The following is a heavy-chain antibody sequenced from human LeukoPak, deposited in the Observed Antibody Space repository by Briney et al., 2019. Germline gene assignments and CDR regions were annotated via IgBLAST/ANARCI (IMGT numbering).Heavy chain of an antibody. V-gene: IGHV1-69*05. CDR1: GGTFSSYA. Sequence: SVKVSCKASGGTFSSYAISWVRQAPGQGLEWMGGIIPIFGTANYAQKFQGRVTITTDESTSTAYMELSSLRSEDTAVYCCARDHYYGSGSYNWFDPWGQGTLVTVSS. D-gene: IGHD3-10*01. CDR3: ARDHYYGSGSYNWFDP. J-gene: IGHJ5*02. CDR2: IIPIFGTA.